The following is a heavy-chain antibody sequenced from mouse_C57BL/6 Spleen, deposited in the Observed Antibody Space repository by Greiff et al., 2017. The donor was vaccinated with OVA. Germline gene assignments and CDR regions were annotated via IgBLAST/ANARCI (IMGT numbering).Heavy chain of an antibody. CDR1: GYTFTSYW. Sequence: VQLQQPGAELVMPGASVKLSCKASGYTFTSYWMHWVKQRPGQGLEWIGEIDPSDSYTNYNQKFKGKSTLTVDKSSSTAYMQLSSLTSEDSAVYYCARTPLMTTHYFDYWGQGTTLTVSS. D-gene: IGHD1-1*01. J-gene: IGHJ2*01. V-gene: IGHV1-69*01. CDR3: ARTPLMTTHYFDY. CDR2: IDPSDSYT.